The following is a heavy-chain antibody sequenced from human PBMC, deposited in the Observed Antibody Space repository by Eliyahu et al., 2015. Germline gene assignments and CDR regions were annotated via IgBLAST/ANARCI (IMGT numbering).Heavy chain of an antibody. Sequence: EVQLVESGGGLVQPGGSLRLSCAASGXXFSRYWMSWVRQAPGKGLEWVSSISSSSSYIYYADSVKGRFTISRDNAKNSLYLQMNSLRAEDTAVYYCARVYCSGGSCFNYFDYWGQGTLVTVSS. CDR1: GXXFSRYW. CDR3: ARVYCSGGSCFNYFDY. J-gene: IGHJ4*02. V-gene: IGHV3-21*01. CDR2: ISSSSSYI. D-gene: IGHD2-15*01.